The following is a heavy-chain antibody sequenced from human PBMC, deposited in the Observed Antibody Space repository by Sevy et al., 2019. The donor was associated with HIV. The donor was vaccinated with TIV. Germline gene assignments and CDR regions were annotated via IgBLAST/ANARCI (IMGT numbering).Heavy chain of an antibody. CDR2: ISGSGGST. J-gene: IGHJ4*02. CDR1: GFTFSSYA. D-gene: IGHD2-15*01. CDR3: AKEGGYCSGGSCYRDLYYFDY. V-gene: IGHV3-23*01. Sequence: GGSLRLSCAASGFTFSSYAMSWVRQATGKGLEWVSAISGSGGSTYYADSVKGRFTISRDNSKNTLYLQMNSLRAEDTAVYYCAKEGGYCSGGSCYRDLYYFDYWGQGTLVTVSS.